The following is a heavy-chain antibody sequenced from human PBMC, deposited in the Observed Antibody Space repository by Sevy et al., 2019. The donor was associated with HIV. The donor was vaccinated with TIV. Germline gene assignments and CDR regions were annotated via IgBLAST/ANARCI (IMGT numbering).Heavy chain of an antibody. J-gene: IGHJ4*02. Sequence: GGSLRLSCAAPGFSFSTYAMSWVRQAPGMGLEWVSAFSIAGDNTYYADSVKGRFTISRDNSKNTVHLQMNGLRAEDTAIYYCAKEPDYWGRGTLVTVSS. CDR3: AKEPDY. CDR1: GFSFSTYA. CDR2: FSIAGDNT. V-gene: IGHV3-23*01.